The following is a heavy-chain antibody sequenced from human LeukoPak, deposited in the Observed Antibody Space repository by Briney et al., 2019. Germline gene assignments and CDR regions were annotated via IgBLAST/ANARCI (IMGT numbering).Heavy chain of an antibody. CDR1: GGSFSGYY. Sequence: PSETLSLTCAVSGGSFSGYYWYWIRQPPGKGLEWIGEINHGESTNYNPSLKSRATLSVDTSKNQFSLRLTSVTAADTAVYYCARGRTYYYDTSGYYPSIYYGMDVWGQGTTVIVSS. CDR3: ARGRTYYYDTSGYYPSIYYGMDV. J-gene: IGHJ6*02. CDR2: INHGEST. V-gene: IGHV4-34*01. D-gene: IGHD3-22*01.